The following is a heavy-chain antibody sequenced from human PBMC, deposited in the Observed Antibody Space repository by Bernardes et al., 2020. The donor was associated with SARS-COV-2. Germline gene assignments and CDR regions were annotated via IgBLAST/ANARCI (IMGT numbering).Heavy chain of an antibody. V-gene: IGHV1-24*01. D-gene: IGHD2-2*01. Sequence: ASVKVSCKVSGYTLTALSMHWVRQAPGKGLEWMGGFDPEDGETIYAQKFQGRVTMTEDTSTDTAYMELSSLRSEDTAVYYCATGSAVTRDNWFDPWGQGTLVTVSS. CDR3: ATGSAVTRDNWFDP. J-gene: IGHJ5*02. CDR2: FDPEDGET. CDR1: GYTLTALS.